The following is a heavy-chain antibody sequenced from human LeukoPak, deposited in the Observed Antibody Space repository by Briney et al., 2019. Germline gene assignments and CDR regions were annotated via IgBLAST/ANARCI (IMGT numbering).Heavy chain of an antibody. J-gene: IGHJ6*03. CDR2: ISGDGGST. V-gene: IGHV3-43*02. CDR3: AKDTIPYGRSYYYMDV. D-gene: IGHD3-10*01. CDR1: GFTFDDYA. Sequence: PGGSLRLSCAASGFTFDDYAMHWVRQAPGKGLDGVSLISGDGGSTYYADSVKGRFTVSRDNSKNSLYLHMSSLRAEDTALFYCAKDTIPYGRSYYYMDVWRKGATVTVSS.